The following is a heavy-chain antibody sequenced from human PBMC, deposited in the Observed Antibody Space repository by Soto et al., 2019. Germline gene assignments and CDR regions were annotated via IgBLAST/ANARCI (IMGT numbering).Heavy chain of an antibody. V-gene: IGHV3-30*03. CDR2: ISSDGSNK. J-gene: IGHJ6*02. CDR1: GLTFSSSA. Sequence: QVQLVESGGGVVQPGRSLRLSCAASGLTFSSSAMHWVRQAPGKGPEWVALISSDGSNKYYVDSVKGRFTISRDNSKNTLDLQMNSLREEDTAVYYCAAETKSYFYGMDVWGQGTTVTVSS. CDR3: AAETKSYFYGMDV.